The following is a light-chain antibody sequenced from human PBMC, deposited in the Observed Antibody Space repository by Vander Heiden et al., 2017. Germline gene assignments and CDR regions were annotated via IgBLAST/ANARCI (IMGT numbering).Light chain of an antibody. CDR1: KLGDKY. CDR3: QAWDSSTGV. CDR2: QDT. Sequence: SYGLTQPPSVSFSPGQTASLTCSGDKLGDKYAYWYQQKPGQSPVLVIYQDTKRPSGIPERFSGSNSGNTATLTISGTQAMDEADYYCQAWDSSTGVFGTGTKVTVL. V-gene: IGLV3-1*01. J-gene: IGLJ1*01.